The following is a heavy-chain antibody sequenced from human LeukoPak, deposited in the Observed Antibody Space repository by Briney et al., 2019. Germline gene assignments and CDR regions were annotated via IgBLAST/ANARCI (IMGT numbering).Heavy chain of an antibody. CDR3: ARLTGEYGPGKY. V-gene: IGHV3-7*01. D-gene: IGHD3-10*01. J-gene: IGHJ4*02. CDR1: GFTFSSYG. CDR2: IKQDGSEK. Sequence: GGSLRLSCAASGFTFSSYGMSWVRQAPGKGLEWVANIKQDGSEKYYVDSVKGRFTISRDNAKNSLYLQMNSLRAEDTAVYYCARLTGEYGPGKYWGQGTLVTVSS.